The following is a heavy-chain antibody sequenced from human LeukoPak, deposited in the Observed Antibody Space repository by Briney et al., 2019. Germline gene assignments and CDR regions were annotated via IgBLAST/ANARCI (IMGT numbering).Heavy chain of an antibody. J-gene: IGHJ4*02. CDR2: IYYSGST. V-gene: IGHV4-59*01. CDR3: ARGKDPDSSGYYSYYFDY. D-gene: IGHD3-22*01. Sequence: PSETLSLTCTVSGGSISSYYWSWIRQPPGKGLEWIGYIYYSGSTNYNPSLKSRVTISVDTSKNQFSLKLSSATAADTAVYYCARGKDPDSSGYYSYYFDYWGQGTLVTVSS. CDR1: GGSISSYY.